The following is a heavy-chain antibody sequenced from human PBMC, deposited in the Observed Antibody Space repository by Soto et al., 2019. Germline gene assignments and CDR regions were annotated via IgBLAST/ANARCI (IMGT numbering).Heavy chain of an antibody. V-gene: IGHV3-30*03. CDR1: GFTFSSYG. CDR2: ISYDGNNK. Sequence: GGSLRLSCAASGFTFSSYGMHWVRQAPGKGLEWVAVISYDGNNKYYADSVKGRFTISRDNAKNSLYLQMNSLRAEDTAVYYCARGDYYDSSGPFSGAFDIWGQGTMVTVSS. D-gene: IGHD3-22*01. J-gene: IGHJ3*02. CDR3: ARGDYYDSSGPFSGAFDI.